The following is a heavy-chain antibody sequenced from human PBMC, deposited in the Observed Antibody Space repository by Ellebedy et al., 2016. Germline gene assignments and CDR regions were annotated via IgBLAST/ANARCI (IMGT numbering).Heavy chain of an antibody. CDR1: GFTFSSYS. Sequence: GGSLRLSCAASGFTFSSYSMNWVRQAPGKGLEWVSSISSSSSYIYYADSVKGRFNISRDNAKNSLYLQMNSLRAEDTAVYYCARDREPTYGDSTAGYYYYGMDVWGQGTTVTVSS. V-gene: IGHV3-21*01. D-gene: IGHD4-17*01. CDR3: ARDREPTYGDSTAGYYYYGMDV. CDR2: ISSSSSYI. J-gene: IGHJ6*02.